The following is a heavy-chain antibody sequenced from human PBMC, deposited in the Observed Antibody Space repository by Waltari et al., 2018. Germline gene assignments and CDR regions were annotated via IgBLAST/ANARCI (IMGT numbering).Heavy chain of an antibody. V-gene: IGHV4-39*07. CDR2: IYYSGTA. CDR3: ARGMGGSYPFDY. Sequence: QLQLQESGPGLVRPSETLSLTCSVSGGTISSSTYSWGWVRQSPGKGLEWLGSIYYSGTAHYNPSPKSRVTISGDTSKNQFSLSLTSVQAADTAIYYCARGMGGSYPFDYWGQGTLVTVSS. CDR1: GGTISSSTYS. D-gene: IGHD1-26*01. J-gene: IGHJ4*02.